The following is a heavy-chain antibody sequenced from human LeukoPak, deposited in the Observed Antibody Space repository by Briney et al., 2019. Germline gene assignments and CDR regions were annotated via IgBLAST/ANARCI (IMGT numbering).Heavy chain of an antibody. Sequence: GGSLRLSCAASGFTFSSYSMNWVRQAPGEGLEWVSYISSSSSTIYYADSVKGRFTISRDNAKNSLYLQMNSLRAEDTAVYYCARAVGIVDKAMAIFDYWGQGTLVTVSS. CDR2: ISSSSSTI. J-gene: IGHJ4*02. V-gene: IGHV3-48*04. D-gene: IGHD5-18*01. CDR3: ARAVGIVDKAMAIFDY. CDR1: GFTFSSYS.